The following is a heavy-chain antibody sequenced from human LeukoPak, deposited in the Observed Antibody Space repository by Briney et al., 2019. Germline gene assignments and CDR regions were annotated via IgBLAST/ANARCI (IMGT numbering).Heavy chain of an antibody. CDR3: ASRAGTVP. CDR2: SSSSSGSI. Sequence: GALPLSCVASGSPFSVYSMNWVGSARGKGLEWVSSSSSSSGSINYAHSVKGRFTISRGNAKNSLYLQMNSLRAEATAVYYRASRAGTVPWGQGTLHTVSS. V-gene: IGHV3-21*01. D-gene: IGHD6-13*01. J-gene: IGHJ5*02. CDR1: GSPFSVYS.